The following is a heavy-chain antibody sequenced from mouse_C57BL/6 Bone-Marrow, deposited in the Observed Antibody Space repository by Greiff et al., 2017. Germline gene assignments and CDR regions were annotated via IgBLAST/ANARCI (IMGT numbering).Heavy chain of an antibody. Sequence: DVKLVESGGGLVQPGESLKLSCESTEYEFPSHDMSWVRKTPEKRLELVAAINSDGGSTYYPDTMERRFIISRDNTKKTLYLQMSSLRSEDTALYYCARPDGNYPDGYWGQGTTLTVSS. CDR1: EYEFPSHD. CDR3: ARPDGNYPDGY. J-gene: IGHJ2*01. V-gene: IGHV5-2*01. CDR2: INSDGGST. D-gene: IGHD2-1*01.